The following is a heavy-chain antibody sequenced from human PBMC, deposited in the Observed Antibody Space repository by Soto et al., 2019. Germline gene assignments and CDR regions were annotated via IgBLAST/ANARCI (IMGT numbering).Heavy chain of an antibody. Sequence: SGGSLRLSCAASGFTFSSYAMSWVRQAPGKGLEWVGRIKSKTDGGTTDYAAPVKGRFTISRDDSKNTLYLQMNSLKTEDTAVYYCTTARYCSSTSCYPWFDPWGQGTLVTVSS. V-gene: IGHV3-15*01. CDR3: TTARYCSSTSCYPWFDP. D-gene: IGHD2-2*01. J-gene: IGHJ5*02. CDR1: GFTFSSYA. CDR2: IKSKTDGGTT.